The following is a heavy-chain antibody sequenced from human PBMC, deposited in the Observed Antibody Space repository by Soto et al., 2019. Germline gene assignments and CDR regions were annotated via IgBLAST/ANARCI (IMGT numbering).Heavy chain of an antibody. J-gene: IGHJ4*02. CDR2: ISYDGSKK. V-gene: IGHV3-30*03. CDR3: APLGVGAQDNY. Sequence: QVQLVESGGGVVQPGRSLRLSCAASGFTFSTYAMHWVRQAPGKGLEWVAAISYDGSKKYYADSVKGRFTIPRDNSENTLYLQMNSLRAEDTAMYYCAPLGVGAQDNYWGQGTLVTVSS. D-gene: IGHD1-26*01. CDR1: GFTFSTYA.